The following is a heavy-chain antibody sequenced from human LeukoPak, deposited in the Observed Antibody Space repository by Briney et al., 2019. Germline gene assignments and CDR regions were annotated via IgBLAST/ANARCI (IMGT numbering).Heavy chain of an antibody. J-gene: IGHJ4*02. V-gene: IGHV6-1*01. CDR1: GDSVSSINAA. CDR3: VRSGYGGYLDY. CDR2: TYYRSKWYN. D-gene: IGHD5-12*01. Sequence: SQTLSLTCAISGDSVSSINAAWNWIRQSPLRGLEWLGRTYYRSKWYNHYALFVKSRITINPDTSRNQFSLQLNSVTPDDTAVYYCVRSGYGGYLDYWGQGTLVTVSS.